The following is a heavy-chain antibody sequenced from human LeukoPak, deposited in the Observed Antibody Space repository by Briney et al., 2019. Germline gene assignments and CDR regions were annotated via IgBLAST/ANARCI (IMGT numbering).Heavy chain of an antibody. D-gene: IGHD1-26*01. CDR1: GGSFSGYY. V-gene: IGHV4-34*01. J-gene: IGHJ4*02. CDR3: ARGNNRGSYSGRGYFDY. Sequence: SETLSLTCAVYGGSFSGYYWSWIRQPPGKGLEWIGEINHSGSTNYNPSLKSRVTISVDTSKNQFSLELSSVTAADTAVYYCARGNNRGSYSGRGYFDYWGQGTLVTVSS. CDR2: INHSGST.